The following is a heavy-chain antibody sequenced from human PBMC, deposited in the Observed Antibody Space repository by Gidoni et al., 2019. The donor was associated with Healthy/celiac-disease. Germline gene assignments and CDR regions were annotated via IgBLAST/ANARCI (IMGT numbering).Heavy chain of an antibody. V-gene: IGHV1-69*01. D-gene: IGHD3-16*02. CDR2: LPIFGTA. J-gene: IGHJ5*02. Sequence: LPIFGTANYAQKFQGRVTITADESTSTAYMELSSLRSEDTAVYYCARRSIVYTWFDPWGQGTLVTVSS. CDR3: ARRSIVYTWFDP.